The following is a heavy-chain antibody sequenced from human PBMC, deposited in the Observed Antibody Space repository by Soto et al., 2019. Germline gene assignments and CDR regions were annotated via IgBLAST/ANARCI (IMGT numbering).Heavy chain of an antibody. CDR2: IDSSDSYT. V-gene: IGHV5-10-1*01. Sequence: GESLKISCKASVYRFTSYWITWVRQMPGKGLEWMGKIDSSDSYTNYNPSFQGHVTISTDKSISTAYLQWSSLKASDTAMYYCARSDYGDYGGLDVWGQGTTVTVSS. D-gene: IGHD4-17*01. CDR3: ARSDYGDYGGLDV. CDR1: VYRFTSYW. J-gene: IGHJ6*02.